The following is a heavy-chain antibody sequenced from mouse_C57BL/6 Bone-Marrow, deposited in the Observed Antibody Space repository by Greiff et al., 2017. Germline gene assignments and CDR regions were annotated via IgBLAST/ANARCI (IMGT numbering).Heavy chain of an antibody. V-gene: IGHV1-69*01. J-gene: IGHJ3*01. CDR3: ASAVYGYGAGFAY. Sequence: QVQLQQPGAELVMPGASVKLSCKASGYTFTSYWMHWVKQRPGQGLEWIGEFDPSDSYTNYNQKFKGKSTLTVDKSSSTAYMQLSSLTSEDSAVYYCASAVYGYGAGFAYWGQGTLVTVSA. D-gene: IGHD2-2*01. CDR2: FDPSDSYT. CDR1: GYTFTSYW.